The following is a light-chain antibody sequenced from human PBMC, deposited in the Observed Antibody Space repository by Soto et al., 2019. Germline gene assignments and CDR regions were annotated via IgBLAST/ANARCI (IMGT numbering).Light chain of an antibody. J-gene: IGLJ2*01. V-gene: IGLV2-14*01. CDR2: DVS. CDR3: SSYTSSSTVV. Sequence: QSALTQPASVSGSPGQSITISCTGTSSDVGGYNYVSWYQQHPGKAPKLMIYDVSNRPSGVSNRFSGSKSGNTASLNISGLQAEDEADYYCSSYTSSSTVVVGGGTKVTVL. CDR1: SSDVGGYNY.